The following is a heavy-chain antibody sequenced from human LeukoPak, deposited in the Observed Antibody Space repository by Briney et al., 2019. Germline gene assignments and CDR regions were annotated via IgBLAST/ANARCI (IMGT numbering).Heavy chain of an antibody. CDR1: GGSINSNSFY. CDR3: ASGLAEVHVLDFDY. V-gene: IGHV4-39*07. J-gene: IGHJ4*02. CDR2: IYFTGST. Sequence: SETLPLTCTVSGGSINSNSFYWGWIRHPPGKELEWIGSIYFTGSTYYNPSLKSRVTISVDTSKNQFSLKLSSVTAADTAVYYCASGLAEVHVLDFDYWGQGTLVTVSS. D-gene: IGHD3-3*02.